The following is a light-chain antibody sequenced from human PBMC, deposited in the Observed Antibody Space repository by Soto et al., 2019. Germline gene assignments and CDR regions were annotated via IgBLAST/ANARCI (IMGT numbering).Light chain of an antibody. CDR2: DAS. CDR3: QQYNDYRT. V-gene: IGKV1-5*01. CDR1: QSITTW. Sequence: DIQMTQSPSTLSASVGDRVVITCRASQSITTWLAWYQQKPGKXPXXLIYDASSLESGVPSRFSGSGSGTEFTLTISSLQPDDSATYYCQQYNDYRTFGQGTKVDIK. J-gene: IGKJ1*01.